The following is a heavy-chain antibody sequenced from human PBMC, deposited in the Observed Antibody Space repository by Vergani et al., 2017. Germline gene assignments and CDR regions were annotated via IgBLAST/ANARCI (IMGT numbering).Heavy chain of an antibody. CDR1: GGTFSSYT. CDR2: IIPILGIA. D-gene: IGHD3-3*01. V-gene: IGHV1-69*02. Sequence: QVQLVQSGAEVKKPGSSVKVSCKASGGTFSSYTISWVRQAPGQGLEWMGRIIPILGIANYAQKFQGRVTITADKSTSTAYMELSSLGSEDTAVYYCARAYDFWSGFDPWGQGTLVTVSS. J-gene: IGHJ5*02. CDR3: ARAYDFWSGFDP.